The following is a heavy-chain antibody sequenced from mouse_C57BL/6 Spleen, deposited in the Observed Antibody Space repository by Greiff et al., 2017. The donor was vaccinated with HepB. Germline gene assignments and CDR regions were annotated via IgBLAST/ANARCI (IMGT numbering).Heavy chain of an antibody. CDR1: GYTFTSYW. CDR2: IDPNSGGT. CDR3: HSACYYYGCSVYNYAMDY. J-gene: IGHJ4*01. Sequence: VQLQQPGAELVKPGASVKQSCKASGYTFTSYWMHWVKQRPGRGLERIGRIDPNSGGTKYNEKFKSKATLTVDKPSSTAYMQLSSLTSEDSAVYCCHSACYYYGCSVYNYAMDYWGQRTSDTVS. D-gene: IGHD1-1*01. V-gene: IGHV1-72*01.